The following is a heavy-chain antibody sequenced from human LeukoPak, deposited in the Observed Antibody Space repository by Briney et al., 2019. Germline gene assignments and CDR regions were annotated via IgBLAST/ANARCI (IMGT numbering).Heavy chain of an antibody. CDR2: IHYTGST. V-gene: IGHV4-39*07. D-gene: IGHD3-22*01. CDR1: GGSIRSSSYN. J-gene: IGHJ6*03. Sequence: SETLSLTCTVSGGSIRSSSYNWGWIRQPPGKGLEWIGSIHYTGSTYYNPSLKSRVTISVDTSKNQFSLKLSSVTAADTAVYYCARGIYYYDSSGYWKNYYYYMDVWGKGTTVTVSS. CDR3: ARGIYYYDSSGYWKNYYYYMDV.